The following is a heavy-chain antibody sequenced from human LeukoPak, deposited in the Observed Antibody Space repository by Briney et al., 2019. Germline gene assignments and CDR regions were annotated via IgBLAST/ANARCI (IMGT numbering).Heavy chain of an antibody. J-gene: IGHJ4*02. CDR2: TYYRSTWYN. V-gene: IGHV6-1*01. Sequence: SQTLSLTCAISGDSVSSDSGAWNWIRQFPSRGLEWLGRTYYRSTWYNDYAVSVKSRMTINPDTPKNQFSLQLSSVTPEDTAVYYCARALGSGSYPYWGQGTLVTVSS. CDR3: ARALGSGSYPY. CDR1: GDSVSSDSGA. D-gene: IGHD3-10*01.